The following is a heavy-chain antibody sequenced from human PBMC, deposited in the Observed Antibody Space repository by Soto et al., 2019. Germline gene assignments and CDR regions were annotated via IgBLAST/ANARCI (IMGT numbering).Heavy chain of an antibody. CDR1: GYSISSSNW. J-gene: IGHJ6*02. V-gene: IGHV4-28*03. D-gene: IGHD4-17*01. CDR3: ARGGFYGDFLYYYGMDV. CDR2: IYYSGST. Sequence: TSETLSHTCAVSGYSISSSNWWGWIRQPPGKGLEWIGYIYYSGSTNYNPSLKSRVTISVDTSKNQFSLKLSSVTAADTAVYYCARGGFYGDFLYYYGMDVWGQGTTVTVSS.